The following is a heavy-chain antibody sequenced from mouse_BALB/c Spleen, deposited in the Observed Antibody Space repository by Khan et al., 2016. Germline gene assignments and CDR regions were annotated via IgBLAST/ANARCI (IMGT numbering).Heavy chain of an antibody. D-gene: IGHD2-14*01. CDR1: GFSLTSYG. CDR2: IWSGGST. J-gene: IGHJ4*01. V-gene: IGHV2-4*02. Sequence: QVQLKESGPGLVQPSQSLSITCTVSGFSLTSYGVHWVRQPPGKGLEWLGVIWSGGSTDYNAAFISRLSISKDNSKSQVFFKMNSLQADDTAIYYCDRNGGYYRYRMDYWGQGTSVTVSS. CDR3: DRNGGYYRYRMDY.